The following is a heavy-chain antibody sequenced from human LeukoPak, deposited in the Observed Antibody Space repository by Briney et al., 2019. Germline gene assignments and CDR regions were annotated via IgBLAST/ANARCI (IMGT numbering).Heavy chain of an antibody. D-gene: IGHD3-22*01. CDR3: ARHGYDSSGYYAYYFDY. J-gene: IGHJ4*02. CDR1: GGSISSSRYS. CDR2: IYYSGST. Sequence: KTSETLSLTCTVSGGSISSSRYSWGWIRQPPGKGLEWIGSIYYSGSTYYHPSLKSRVTISADTSKNQFSLKLSSVTAADTAVYYCARHGYDSSGYYAYYFDYWGQGTLVTVSS. V-gene: IGHV4-39*01.